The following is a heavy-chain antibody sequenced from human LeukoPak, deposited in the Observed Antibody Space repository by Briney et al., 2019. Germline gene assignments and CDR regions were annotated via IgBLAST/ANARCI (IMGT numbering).Heavy chain of an antibody. V-gene: IGHV3-30*03. CDR3: ASGGY. D-gene: IGHD1-1*01. Sequence: GGSLRLSCAASGFSFSTHGMHWVRQAPGRGLEWVAVISYDGSNKYYGDSVKGRFTISRDNSKNTLFLQMNSLRVEDTAVYYCASGGYWGQGTLVTVSS. CDR2: ISYDGSNK. J-gene: IGHJ4*02. CDR1: GFSFSTHG.